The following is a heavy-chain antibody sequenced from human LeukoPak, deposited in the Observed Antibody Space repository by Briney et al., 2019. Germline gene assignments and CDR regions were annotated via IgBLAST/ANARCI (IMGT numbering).Heavy chain of an antibody. Sequence: SVKVSCKASGGTFSNYAISWVRQAPGQGLEWMGGIIPIFGTANYAQKFQGRVTITADESTSTAYMELSSLRSEDTAVYYCAREVDTQRYCSGGSCYSMHYWGQGTLVTVSS. CDR1: GGTFSNYA. D-gene: IGHD2-15*01. CDR2: IIPIFGTA. V-gene: IGHV1-69*01. CDR3: AREVDTQRYCSGGSCYSMHY. J-gene: IGHJ4*02.